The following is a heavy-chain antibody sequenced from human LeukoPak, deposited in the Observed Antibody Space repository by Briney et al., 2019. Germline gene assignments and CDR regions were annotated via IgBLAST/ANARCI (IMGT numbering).Heavy chain of an antibody. J-gene: IGHJ4*02. V-gene: IGHV1-24*01. Sequence: GASVKVSCKVSAYTLTNLSMHWVRLAPGKGLEWMGGFDPEDAETIYAQKFQGRVTMTEDTSTDTAYMELSSLRSEDTAVYFCETLIDRGKNYYVFFEYWGQGTLVTVSS. CDR1: AYTLTNLS. D-gene: IGHD1-26*01. CDR2: FDPEDAET. CDR3: ETLIDRGKNYYVFFEY.